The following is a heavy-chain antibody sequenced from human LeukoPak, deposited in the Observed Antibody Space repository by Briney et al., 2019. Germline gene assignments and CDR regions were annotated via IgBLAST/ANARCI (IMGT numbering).Heavy chain of an antibody. D-gene: IGHD4-17*01. CDR2: ISGSGGST. J-gene: IGHJ4*02. Sequence: PGGSLRLSCAASGFTFSSYAMSWVRQAPGKGLEWVSAISGSGGSTYYADSVKGRFTISRDNPKNTLYLQMNSLRAEDTAVYYCATFMTTVTTYFDYWGQGTLVTVSS. CDR1: GFTFSSYA. CDR3: ATFMTTVTTYFDY. V-gene: IGHV3-23*01.